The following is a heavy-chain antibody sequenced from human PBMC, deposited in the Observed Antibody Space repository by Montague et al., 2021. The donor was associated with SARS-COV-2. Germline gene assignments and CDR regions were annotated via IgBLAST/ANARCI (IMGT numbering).Heavy chain of an antibody. D-gene: IGHD1-1*01. CDR2: IGYSASS. CDR3: AGYRVGTMLDS. J-gene: IGHJ5*01. CDR1: GAYIGSSFSY. V-gene: IGHV4-39*01. Sequence: SETLSLTCTVPGAYIGSSFSYWGWIRQPPGKGLEWIGGIGYSASSFYNPSLRSRVTISEDTSRNQFSLKVTSVTAADTVVYYCAGYRVGTMLDSWGPGTLVTVSS.